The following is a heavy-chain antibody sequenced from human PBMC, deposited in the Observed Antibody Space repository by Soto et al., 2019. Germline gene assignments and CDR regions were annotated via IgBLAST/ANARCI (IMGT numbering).Heavy chain of an antibody. CDR3: AKGDPDSSGYYYFDY. J-gene: IGHJ4*02. V-gene: IGHV3-23*01. D-gene: IGHD3-22*01. Sequence: GGSLRLSCAASGFTFSSYAMSWVRQAPGKGLEWVSAISGSGGSTYYADSVKGRFTISRDNSKNTLYLQMNSLRAEDTAVDYCAKGDPDSSGYYYFDYWGQGTLVTVSS. CDR1: GFTFSSYA. CDR2: ISGSGGST.